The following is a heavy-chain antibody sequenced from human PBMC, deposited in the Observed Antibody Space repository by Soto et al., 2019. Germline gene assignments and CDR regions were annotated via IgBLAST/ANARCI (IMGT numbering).Heavy chain of an antibody. Sequence: GESRKISCNGSGYSFTSHWIAWVRQMPGNGLEWMGIIYPGDSDTRYSPSFQGQVTISADKSISTAYLQWSSLKAPDTAMYYCARGLGYEHYYGMDVWGQGTTVTVSS. CDR1: GYSFTSHW. CDR3: ARGLGYEHYYGMDV. V-gene: IGHV5-51*01. CDR2: IYPGDSDT. J-gene: IGHJ6*02. D-gene: IGHD5-12*01.